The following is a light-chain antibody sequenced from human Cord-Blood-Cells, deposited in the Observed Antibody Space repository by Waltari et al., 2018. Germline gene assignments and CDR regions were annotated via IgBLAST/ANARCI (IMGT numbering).Light chain of an antibody. CDR1: QSVLYSSNNKNY. CDR2: WAS. J-gene: IGKJ4*01. CDR3: QQYYSTLT. V-gene: IGKV4-1*01. Sequence: DIVMTQSPDYLAVSLGEAATIACIPSQSVLYSSNNKNYLAWYQQKPGQPPKLLIYWASTRESGVPDRFSGSGSGTDFTLTISSLQAEDVAVYYCQQYYSTLTFGGGTKVEIK.